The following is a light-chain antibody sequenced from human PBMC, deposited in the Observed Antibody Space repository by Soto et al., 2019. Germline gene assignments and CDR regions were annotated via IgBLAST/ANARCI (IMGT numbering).Light chain of an antibody. J-gene: IGLJ2*01. Sequence: QSALTQPASVSGSPGQSITISCTGTSSDVGGYNYVSWYQQHPGKAPKLMIYDVSNRPSGVSNRFSGSKSGNTASLTTSGLQAEDEADYYCSSYTSSSTVVFGAGTKVTVL. CDR1: SSDVGGYNY. V-gene: IGLV2-14*01. CDR3: SSYTSSSTVV. CDR2: DVS.